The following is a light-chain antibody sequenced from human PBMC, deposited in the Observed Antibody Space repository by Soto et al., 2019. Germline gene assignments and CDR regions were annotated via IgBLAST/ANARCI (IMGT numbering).Light chain of an antibody. CDR3: QQYDRFPYT. V-gene: IGKV1-5*03. CDR2: KAS. Sequence: DLQMTQSPSTLSASIGDTVIITCRASQSINSWLAWYQQKPGKAPKLLIHKASTLESGVPSRFIGSESGTEFTLTISSLQPDDFATFYCQQYDRFPYTFGQGTKLEIK. CDR1: QSINSW. J-gene: IGKJ2*01.